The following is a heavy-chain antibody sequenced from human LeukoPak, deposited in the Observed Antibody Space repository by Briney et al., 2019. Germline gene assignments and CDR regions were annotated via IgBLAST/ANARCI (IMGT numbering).Heavy chain of an antibody. D-gene: IGHD6-19*01. CDR3: ARAPGLAGGGTLAFDI. V-gene: IGHV4-4*07. CDR2: VYTSGST. J-gene: IGHJ3*02. Sequence: PSETLSLTCTVSGGSISSFYWNWVRQPAGKGLEWIGRVYTSGSTNYNPSLKSRVSVSIDTFKNQFSLKLTSVTAADTAVYYCARAPGLAGGGTLAFDIWGQGTMVTVSS. CDR1: GGSISSFY.